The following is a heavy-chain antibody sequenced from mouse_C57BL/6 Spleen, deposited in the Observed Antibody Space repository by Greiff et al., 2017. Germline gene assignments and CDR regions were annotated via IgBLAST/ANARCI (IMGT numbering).Heavy chain of an antibody. CDR3: ARSPFITTSAMDY. CDR2: IDPSDSET. V-gene: IGHV1-52*01. D-gene: IGHD1-1*01. Sequence: QVQLQQPGAELVRPGSSVKLSCKASGYTFTSYWMHWVKQRPIQGLEWIGNIDPSDSETHYNQQFKDKATLTVDKSSSTAYMQLSSLTSEDFAVYYCARSPFITTSAMDYWGQGTSVTVSS. J-gene: IGHJ4*01. CDR1: GYTFTSYW.